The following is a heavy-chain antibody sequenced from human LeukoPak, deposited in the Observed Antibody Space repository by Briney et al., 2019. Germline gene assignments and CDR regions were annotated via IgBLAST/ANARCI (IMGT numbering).Heavy chain of an antibody. Sequence: GGSLRLPCAASGFTFNDYAMSWVRQAPGKGLEWVSGINWNGGSTGYADSVKGRFTISRDNAKNSLYLQMNTLRAEDTALYYCARVSTYGYDRPPDYWGQGTLVTVSS. D-gene: IGHD5-18*01. CDR1: GFTFNDYA. CDR2: INWNGGST. CDR3: ARVSTYGYDRPPDY. J-gene: IGHJ4*02. V-gene: IGHV3-20*04.